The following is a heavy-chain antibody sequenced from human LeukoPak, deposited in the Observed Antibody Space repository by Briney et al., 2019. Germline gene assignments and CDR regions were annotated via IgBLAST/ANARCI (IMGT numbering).Heavy chain of an antibody. Sequence: GGSLRLSCAASGFTFKLYWMHWVRQVPGKRPVWVSRINDDGSDTIYADSVRGRYTISRDDAKNTVYLQMNNLRAEDMAVYYCVRGGPSTWSWGQGTLVTVSS. CDR1: GFTFKLYW. CDR2: INDDGSDT. D-gene: IGHD2-15*01. V-gene: IGHV3-74*01. CDR3: VRGGPSTWS. J-gene: IGHJ5*02.